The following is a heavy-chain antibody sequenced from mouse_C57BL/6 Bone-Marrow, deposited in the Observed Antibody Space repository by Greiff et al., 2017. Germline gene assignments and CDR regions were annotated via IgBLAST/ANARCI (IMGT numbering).Heavy chain of an antibody. CDR2: IDPANGNT. CDR1: GFTFKNTC. V-gene: IGHV14-3*01. CDR3: ARWLAY. Sequence: VQLQQSVAELVRPGASVKLSCTASGFTFKNTCLHWVKQRPDQGLGWIGRIDPANGNTNYAQKFQGKATITADTPANTAYLQHSSLTSYDTTIYYCARWLAYWGQGTLVTVSA. J-gene: IGHJ3*01.